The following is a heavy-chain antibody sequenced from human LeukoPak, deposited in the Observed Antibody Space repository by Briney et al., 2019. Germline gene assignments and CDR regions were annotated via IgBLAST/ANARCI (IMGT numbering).Heavy chain of an antibody. Sequence: GGSLRLSCAASGFTFSSYSMNWVRQAPGKGLEWVSSISSSSSYIYYADSLKGRFTISRDNAKNSLYLQMNSLRAEDTAVYYCARWVIVRGYSYGIFDYWDQGTLVTVSS. J-gene: IGHJ4*02. CDR2: ISSSSSYI. CDR3: ARWVIVRGYSYGIFDY. V-gene: IGHV3-21*01. D-gene: IGHD5-18*01. CDR1: GFTFSSYS.